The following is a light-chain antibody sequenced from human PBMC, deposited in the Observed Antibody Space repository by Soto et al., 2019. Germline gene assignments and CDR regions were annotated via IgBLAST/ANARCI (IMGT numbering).Light chain of an antibody. CDR3: ASFTTGSTGV. CDR1: SSDVGAYNY. V-gene: IGLV2-14*01. J-gene: IGLJ1*01. Sequence: QSALTQPASVSGSPGQSITISCTGTSSDVGAYNYVSWYQQFPGKAPKLVIYEVSNRPSGISNRLSGSKSGNTASLTVSRLHAEDEADYYCASFTTGSTGVFGTGTKLTVL. CDR2: EVS.